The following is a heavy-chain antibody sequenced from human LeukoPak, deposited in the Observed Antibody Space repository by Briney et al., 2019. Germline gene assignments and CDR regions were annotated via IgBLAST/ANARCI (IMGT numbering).Heavy chain of an antibody. J-gene: IGHJ6*03. CDR2: INPNSGGT. V-gene: IGHV1-2*02. CDR1: GYTFTGYY. D-gene: IGHD2-2*01. Sequence: GASVKVSCKASGYTFTGYYMHWVRQAPGQGLEWMGWINPNSGGTNYAQKFQGRVTMTRDTSISTAYMELSRLRSDDTAVYYCARGHIVVVPAGLIYYYYYMDVWGKGTTVTISS. CDR3: ARGHIVVVPAGLIYYYYYMDV.